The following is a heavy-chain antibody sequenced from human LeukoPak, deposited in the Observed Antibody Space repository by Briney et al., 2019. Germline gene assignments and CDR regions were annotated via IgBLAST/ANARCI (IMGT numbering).Heavy chain of an antibody. CDR1: GGSISSYY. Sequence: PSETLSLTCTVSGGSISSYYWSWIRQPPGKGLEWIGEISHSGSTNYNPSLKSRVTISVDTSKNQFSLKLSSVTAADTAVYYCARRAYYYYMDVWGKGTTVTISS. CDR3: ARRAYYYYMDV. CDR2: ISHSGST. V-gene: IGHV4-34*01. J-gene: IGHJ6*03.